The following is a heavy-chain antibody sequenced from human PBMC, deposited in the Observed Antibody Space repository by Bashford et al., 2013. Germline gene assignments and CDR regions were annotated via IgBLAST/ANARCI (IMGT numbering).Heavy chain of an antibody. CDR2: ISANSGGX. D-gene: IGHD1-26*01. V-gene: IGHV1-2*02. J-gene: IGHJ3*01. CDR1: GYTFTSYG. CDR3: ARDGPVVGVWNAFDV. Sequence: ASVKVSCKASGYTFTSYGISWVRQAPGQGLEWVGWISANSGGXKYAEMFQGRVTMTRDTSISTAYMELSRLRSDDTAVYYCARDGPVVGVWNAFDVWGQGTMVTVSS.